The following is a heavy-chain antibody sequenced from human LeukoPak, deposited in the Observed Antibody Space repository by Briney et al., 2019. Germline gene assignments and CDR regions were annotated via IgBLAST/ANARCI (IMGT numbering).Heavy chain of an antibody. D-gene: IGHD5-18*01. CDR1: GGSISSSSYY. Sequence: SETLSLTCTVSGGSISSSSYYWGWIRQPPGKGLEWIGSIYYSGSTYYNPSLKSRVTISVDTSKNQFSLKLSSVTAADTAVYYCASGYSYGFDYWGQGTLVTVSS. V-gene: IGHV4-39*07. CDR2: IYYSGST. J-gene: IGHJ4*02. CDR3: ASGYSYGFDY.